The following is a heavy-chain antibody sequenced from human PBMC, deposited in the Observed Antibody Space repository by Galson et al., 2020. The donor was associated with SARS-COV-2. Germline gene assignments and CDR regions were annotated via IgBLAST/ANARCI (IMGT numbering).Heavy chain of an antibody. D-gene: IGHD1-26*01. CDR2: ISYDGSNK. J-gene: IGHJ5*02. Sequence: GESLKISCAASGFTFSSYAMHWVRQAPVKGLEWVAVISYDGSNKYYADSVKGRFTISRDNSKNTLYLQMNSLRAEDTAVYYCARDRSGSYDWFDPWGQGTLVTGSS. CDR3: ARDRSGSYDWFDP. CDR1: GFTFSSYA. V-gene: IGHV3-30*01.